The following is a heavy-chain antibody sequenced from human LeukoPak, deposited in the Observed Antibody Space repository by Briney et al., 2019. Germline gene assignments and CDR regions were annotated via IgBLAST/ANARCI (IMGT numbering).Heavy chain of an antibody. J-gene: IGHJ4*02. Sequence: GGSVRLSCAASGFTFSSYSMNWVRQAPGKGLEWVSSISSSSSYIYYGDSVKGRFTISRDNAKNSLYLQMNSLGAEDTAVYYCARAWSGSYYNGFDYWGQGTLVTVSS. D-gene: IGHD3-10*01. CDR3: ARAWSGSYYNGFDY. CDR1: GFTFSSYS. CDR2: ISSSSSYI. V-gene: IGHV3-21*01.